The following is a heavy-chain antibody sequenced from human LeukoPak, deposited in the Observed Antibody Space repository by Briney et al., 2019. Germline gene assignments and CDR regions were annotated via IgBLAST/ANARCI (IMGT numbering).Heavy chain of an antibody. CDR1: GFTFSSYW. D-gene: IGHD3-10*01. J-gene: IGHJ3*02. V-gene: IGHV3-74*01. CDR2: INSDGSST. CDR3: ARAPDMVRGVISRAFDI. Sequence: QPGGSLRLSCAASGFTFSSYWMHWVRQAPGKGLVWVSRINSDGSSTSYADSVKGRFTIPRDNAKNTLYLQMNSLRAEDTAVYYCARAPDMVRGVISRAFDIWGQGTMVTVSS.